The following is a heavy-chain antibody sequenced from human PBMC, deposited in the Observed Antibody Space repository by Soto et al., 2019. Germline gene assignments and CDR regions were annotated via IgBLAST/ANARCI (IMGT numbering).Heavy chain of an antibody. Sequence: PSETLSLTCTVSGGSISSYYWSWIRQPPGKGLEWIGYIYYSGSTNYNPSLKSRVTISVDTSKNQFSLKLSSVTAADTAVYYCARYSSSSIDYWGQGTLVTVSS. J-gene: IGHJ4*02. V-gene: IGHV4-59*01. D-gene: IGHD6-6*01. CDR2: IYYSGST. CDR3: ARYSSSSIDY. CDR1: GGSISSYY.